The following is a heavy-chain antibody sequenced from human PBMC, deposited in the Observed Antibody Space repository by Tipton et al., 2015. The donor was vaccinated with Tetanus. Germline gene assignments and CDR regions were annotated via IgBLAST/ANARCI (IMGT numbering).Heavy chain of an antibody. D-gene: IGHD3-3*01. CDR1: GDSITNSY. CDR3: ARHTNFWSGYYIVY. V-gene: IGHV4-59*08. CDR2: IYYSGAT. J-gene: IGHJ4*02. Sequence: TLSLTCTVSGDSITNSYWTWIRQPPGKGLEWIGYIYYSGATNYNPSLKSRVTIAVDTSKNQLSLKMRYVTAADTAVYYCARHTNFWSGYYIVYWGQGTLVTASS.